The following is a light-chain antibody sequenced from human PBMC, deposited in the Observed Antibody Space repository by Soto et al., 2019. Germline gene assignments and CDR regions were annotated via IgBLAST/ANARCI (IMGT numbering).Light chain of an antibody. J-gene: IGLJ2*01. V-gene: IGLV2-14*01. Sequence: QSVLTQPASVSGSPGQSITISCTGTSSDVGGYNYVSWYQQHPGKAPKLMIYEVSNRPSGVSNRFSGSKSGNTASLTISGLQAEDEADYYCSSYTSSSNPVVVGGGTKVTVL. CDR1: SSDVGGYNY. CDR3: SSYTSSSNPVV. CDR2: EVS.